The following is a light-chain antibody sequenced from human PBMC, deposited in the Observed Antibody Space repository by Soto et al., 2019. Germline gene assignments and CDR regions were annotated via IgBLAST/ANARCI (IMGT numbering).Light chain of an antibody. CDR3: QQYYSVPPIT. CDR1: QSVLYSSNNKNY. Sequence: DIVMTQSPDSLAVSLGERATINCKSSQSVLYSSNNKNYLAWYQQKPGQPPKLLIYWGSTRESGVPDRFSGSGSGTDFTLTISSLPADDVAVYYCQQYYSVPPITFGQGTRLEIK. CDR2: WGS. V-gene: IGKV4-1*01. J-gene: IGKJ5*01.